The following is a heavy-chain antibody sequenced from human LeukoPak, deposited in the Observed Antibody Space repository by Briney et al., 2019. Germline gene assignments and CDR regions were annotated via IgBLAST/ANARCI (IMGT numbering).Heavy chain of an antibody. J-gene: IGHJ4*02. CDR2: INSDGSTT. CDR1: GFTFSSHW. D-gene: IGHD3-10*01. CDR3: ARPPGPMVRGIIGY. V-gene: IGHV3-74*01. Sequence: GGSLRLSCAASGFTFSSHWMHWVRQAPGKGLVWVSLINSDGSTTNYADAVKGRVTITRDNAKNTLYLQMNSLRAEDTAVYYCARPPGPMVRGIIGYWGQGTLVTVSS.